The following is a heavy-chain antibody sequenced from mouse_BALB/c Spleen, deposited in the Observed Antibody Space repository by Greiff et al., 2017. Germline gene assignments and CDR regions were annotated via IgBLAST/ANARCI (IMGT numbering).Heavy chain of an antibody. D-gene: IGHD1-2*01. CDR2: IYPGDGDT. Sequence: QVQLQQSGAELVRPGSSVKISCKASGYAFSSYWMNWVKQRPGQGLEWIGQIYPGDGDTNYNGKFKGKATLTADKSSSTAYMQLSSLTSEDSAVYFCARSDSLLRLTWFAYWGQGTLVTVSA. J-gene: IGHJ3*01. CDR3: ARSDSLLRLTWFAY. CDR1: GYAFSSYW. V-gene: IGHV1-80*01.